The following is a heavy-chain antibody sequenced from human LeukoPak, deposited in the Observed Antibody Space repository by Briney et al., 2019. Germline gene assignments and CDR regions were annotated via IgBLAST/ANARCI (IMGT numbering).Heavy chain of an antibody. D-gene: IGHD3-22*01. Sequence: SETLSLTCTVSGYSISSGYYWGWIRQPPGKGLEWIGSIYHSGSTYYNPSLKSRVTISIDKSKNQFSLKLSSVTAADTAVYFCARAGRPYYDSRFFQHWGQGTLVTVSS. CDR3: ARAGRPYYDSRFFQH. CDR1: GYSISSGYY. V-gene: IGHV4-38-2*02. J-gene: IGHJ1*01. CDR2: IYHSGST.